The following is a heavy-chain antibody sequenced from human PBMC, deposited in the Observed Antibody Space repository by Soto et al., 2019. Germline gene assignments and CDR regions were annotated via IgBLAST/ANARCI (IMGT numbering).Heavy chain of an antibody. V-gene: IGHV1-18*01. Sequence: ASVKVSCKASGYTFTSYDINWVRQATGQGLEWMGWISAYNGNTNYAQKLQGRVTMTTDTSTSTAYMELRSLRSDDTAVYYCARAGIEWDSGSYLAFDIWGQGTMVTVSS. CDR3: ARAGIEWDSGSYLAFDI. CDR1: GYTFTSYD. J-gene: IGHJ3*02. CDR2: ISAYNGNT. D-gene: IGHD1-26*01.